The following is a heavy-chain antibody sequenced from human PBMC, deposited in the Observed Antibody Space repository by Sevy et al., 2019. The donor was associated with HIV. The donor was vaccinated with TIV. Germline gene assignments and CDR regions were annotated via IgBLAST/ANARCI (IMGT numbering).Heavy chain of an antibody. CDR2: IHSDGGNQ. V-gene: IGHV3-30*02. D-gene: IGHD3-22*01. CDR3: AKNPYDNNAFDI. CDR1: GFPFSSYA. J-gene: IGHJ3*02. Sequence: GGSLRLSCTASGFPFSSYAIHWIRQAPGKGLEWVAYIHSDGGNQSYGDSVKGRFTISRDNSKNTVYLQMNSLRVEDMAVNYCAKNPYDNNAFDIWGQGTMVTVSS.